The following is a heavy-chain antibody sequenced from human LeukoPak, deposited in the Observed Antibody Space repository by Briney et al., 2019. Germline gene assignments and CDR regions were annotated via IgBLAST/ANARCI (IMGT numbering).Heavy chain of an antibody. CDR1: GGSISTYY. CDR3: AKLGGSFAFLGY. Sequence: SETLSLTCTVSGGSISTYYWSWIRQPPGKGLEWIAYIHYSGSTNYNPSLKSRVTISVDTSKKHLSLKLSSVTAADAAVYYCAKLGGSFAFLGYWGQGTLVTVSS. V-gene: IGHV4-59*01. D-gene: IGHD1-26*01. CDR2: IHYSGST. J-gene: IGHJ4*02.